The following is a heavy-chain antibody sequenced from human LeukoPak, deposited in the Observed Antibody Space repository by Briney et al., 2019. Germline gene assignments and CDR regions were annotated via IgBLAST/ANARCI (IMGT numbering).Heavy chain of an antibody. D-gene: IGHD6-13*01. CDR3: ARDWGYSSSWSPDAFDI. CDR2: IYSGGSA. V-gene: IGHV3-66*01. Sequence: GGSLRLSCAASGFTVSSNYMSWVRQAPGKGLEWVSVIYSGGSAYYADSVKGRFTISRDNSKNTLYLQMNSLRAEDTAVYYCARDWGYSSSWSPDAFDIWGQGTMVTVSS. CDR1: GFTVSSNY. J-gene: IGHJ3*02.